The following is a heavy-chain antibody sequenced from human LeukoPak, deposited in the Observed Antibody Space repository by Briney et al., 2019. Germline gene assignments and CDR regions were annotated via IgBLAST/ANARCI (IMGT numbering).Heavy chain of an antibody. CDR3: ARGASYYDSSGYYSDY. CDR2: MNPNSGNT. Sequence: ASVKVSCKASGYTFTSYEINWVRQATGQGLEWMGWMNPNSGNTGYAQKFQGRVTMTRNTSISTAYMELSSLRSEDTAVYYCARGASYYDSSGYYSDYWGQGTLVTVSS. J-gene: IGHJ4*02. CDR1: GYTFTSYE. D-gene: IGHD3-22*01. V-gene: IGHV1-8*01.